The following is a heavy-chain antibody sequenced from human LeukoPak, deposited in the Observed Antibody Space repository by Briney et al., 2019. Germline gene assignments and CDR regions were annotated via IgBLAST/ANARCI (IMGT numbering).Heavy chain of an antibody. D-gene: IGHD6-6*01. Sequence: SVKVSCKASGGTFSSYAISWVRQAPGQGLEWMGRIIPIFGTANYAQKFQGRVTITADESTSTAYMELSSLRSEDTAVYYCAREVGGSSSSGGFDYWGQGTLVTVSS. V-gene: IGHV1-69*01. CDR3: AREVGGSSSSGGFDY. J-gene: IGHJ4*02. CDR2: IIPIFGTA. CDR1: GGTFSSYA.